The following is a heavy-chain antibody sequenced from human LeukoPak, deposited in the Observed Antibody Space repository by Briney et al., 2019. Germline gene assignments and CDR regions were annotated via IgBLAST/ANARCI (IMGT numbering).Heavy chain of an antibody. V-gene: IGHV2-5*01. D-gene: IGHD3-10*01. Sequence: SGPTLVKPTQTLTLTCTFSGFSVSTDGVGVGWIRQPPGKALEWLAVIYWNDGKRYGPSLKSRVTITKDTSKSQVVLGLTNMDPVDTATYYCALGSGRTFDYWGQGTLVTVSS. CDR3: ALGSGRTFDY. J-gene: IGHJ4*02. CDR2: IYWNDGK. CDR1: GFSVSTDGVG.